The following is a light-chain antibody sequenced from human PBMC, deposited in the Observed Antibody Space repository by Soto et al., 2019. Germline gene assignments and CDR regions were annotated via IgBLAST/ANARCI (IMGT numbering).Light chain of an antibody. V-gene: IGLV1-44*01. CDR1: SSNIGSNT. CDR2: SNN. J-gene: IGLJ3*02. Sequence: QSVLTQPPSASGTPGQRVTLSCSGSSSNIGSNTVNWYQQLPGTAPKLLIYSNNQRPSGVPDRFSGSKSGTSASLAISGLQSGDEADYYCAAWDDSLNGWVFGGGTKLTVL. CDR3: AAWDDSLNGWV.